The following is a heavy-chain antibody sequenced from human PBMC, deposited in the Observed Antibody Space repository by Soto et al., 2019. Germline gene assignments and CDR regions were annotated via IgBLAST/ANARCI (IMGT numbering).Heavy chain of an antibody. D-gene: IGHD5-18*01. CDR1: GGSISSYY. CDR3: ARVVSAMVSLPDY. Sequence: QVQLQESGPGLVKPSETLSLTCTVSGGSISSYYWSWIRQPPGKGLEWIGYIYYSGSTNYNPSLKSRVTISVDTSKNQFSLKLSSVTAADTAVYYCARVVSAMVSLPDYWGQGTLVTVSS. CDR2: IYYSGST. V-gene: IGHV4-59*01. J-gene: IGHJ4*02.